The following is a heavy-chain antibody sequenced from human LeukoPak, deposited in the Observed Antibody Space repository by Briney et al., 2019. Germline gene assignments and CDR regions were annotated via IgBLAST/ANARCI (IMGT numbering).Heavy chain of an antibody. CDR1: GFTFNSYG. CDR3: ARDRDYHYFDY. V-gene: IGHV3-30*02. CDR2: IRYGGNNK. Sequence: GGSLRLSCAASGFTFNSYGMHWVRQAPGKGLEWVAFIRYGGNNKYYADSVQGRFTISRDNSKNTLYLQMNSLRAEDTAVYYCARDRDYHYFDYWGQGTLVTVSS. D-gene: IGHD4-17*01. J-gene: IGHJ4*02.